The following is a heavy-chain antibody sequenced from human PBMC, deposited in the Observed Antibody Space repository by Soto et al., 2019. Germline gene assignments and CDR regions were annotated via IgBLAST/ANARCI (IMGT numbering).Heavy chain of an antibody. V-gene: IGHV3-23*01. CDR3: AKGAQLVEFVY. D-gene: IGHD6-6*01. CDR2: ISGSIGST. J-gene: IGHJ4*02. Sequence: GGSLRLSCADAGFTFSSYPMSWVRQAPGKWLEWVSAISGSIGSTYYADSVKGRFTISRDNSKNTLYLQMNSLRADDTAIYYCAKGAQLVEFVYWGLGTLVTVSS. CDR1: GFTFSSYP.